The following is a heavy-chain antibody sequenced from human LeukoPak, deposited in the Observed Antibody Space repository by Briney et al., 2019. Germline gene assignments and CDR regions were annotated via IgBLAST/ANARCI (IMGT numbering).Heavy chain of an antibody. Sequence: SSETLSLTCTVSGASIRSSSYYWGWIRQPPGRGLELIGSIFYSGSTYYNPSIKSRVTISVDTSKNQFSLKLRSVTAADTAVYYCASTLTYYYGSGSYYIDCWGQGTLVTVSS. J-gene: IGHJ4*02. CDR3: ASTLTYYYGSGSYYIDC. D-gene: IGHD3-10*01. CDR2: IFYSGST. V-gene: IGHV4-39*01. CDR1: GASIRSSSYY.